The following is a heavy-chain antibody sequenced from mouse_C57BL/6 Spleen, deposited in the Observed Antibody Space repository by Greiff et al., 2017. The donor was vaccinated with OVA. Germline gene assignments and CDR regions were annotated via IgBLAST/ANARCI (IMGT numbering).Heavy chain of an antibody. CDR2: IWRGGST. J-gene: IGHJ3*01. CDR1: GFSLTSYG. Sequence: QVHVKQSGPGLVQPSQSLSITCTVSGFSLTSYGVHWVRQSPGKGLEWLGEIWRGGSTDYNAAFMSRLSITKDNSTSQVFFRMNSLQAHDTAIYYWAKRGYDYAFAYWGQGTLVTVSA. D-gene: IGHD2-4*01. CDR3: AKRGYDYAFAY. V-gene: IGHV2-5*01.